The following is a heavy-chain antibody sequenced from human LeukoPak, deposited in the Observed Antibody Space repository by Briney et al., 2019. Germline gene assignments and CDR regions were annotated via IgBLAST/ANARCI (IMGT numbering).Heavy chain of an antibody. V-gene: IGHV4-59*08. CDR2: IFYSGSP. D-gene: IGHD6-13*01. CDR1: VGSISSYY. CDR3: ARVGHLAAAGTYDY. Sequence: SETLSLTCSVSVGSISSYYWSWIRQPPGKGRECIGNIFYSGSPNYNPSLKSRVTVSFDTSKNQFSLNLSYVTAADTAVYYCARVGHLAAAGTYDYWGQGTLVTVSS. J-gene: IGHJ4*02.